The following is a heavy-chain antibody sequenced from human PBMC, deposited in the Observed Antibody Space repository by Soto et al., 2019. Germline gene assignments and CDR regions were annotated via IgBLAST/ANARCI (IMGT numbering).Heavy chain of an antibody. CDR2: ISYDGSNK. V-gene: IGHV3-30-3*01. J-gene: IGHJ4*02. CDR3: AREEYSSGWYNGGPFDY. Sequence: GGSLRLSCAASGFTFSSYAMHWVRQAPGKGLEWVAVISYDGSNKYYADSVKGRFTISRDNSKNTLYLQMNSLRAEDTAVYYCAREEYSSGWYNGGPFDYWGQGTLVTVSS. CDR1: GFTFSSYA. D-gene: IGHD6-19*01.